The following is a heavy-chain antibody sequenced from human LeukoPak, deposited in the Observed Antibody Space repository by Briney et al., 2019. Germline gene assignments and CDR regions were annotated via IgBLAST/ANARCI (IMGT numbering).Heavy chain of an antibody. CDR3: ARVEYRGTSRVIDY. CDR1: GGSISSGGYY. J-gene: IGHJ4*02. D-gene: IGHD2-2*01. V-gene: IGHV4-31*03. Sequence: PSETLSLTCTVSGGSISSGGYYWSWIRQHPGKGLEWIGYIYYSGSTYYNPSLKSRVTISVDTSKNQFSLKLSSVTAADTAVYYCARVEYRGTSRVIDYWGQGTLVTVSS. CDR2: IYYSGST.